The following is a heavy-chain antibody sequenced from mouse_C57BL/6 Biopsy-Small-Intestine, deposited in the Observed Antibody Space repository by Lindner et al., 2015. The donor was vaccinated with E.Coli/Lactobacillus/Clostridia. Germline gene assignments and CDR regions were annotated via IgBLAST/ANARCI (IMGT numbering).Heavy chain of an antibody. CDR1: GYIFNSYG. J-gene: IGHJ1*01. Sequence: SVKVSCKASGYIFNSYGVSWVRQAPGQGLEWMGWIGVLKGNTKYAEKFQGRVTVTTDTSTSTAYMELRSLTSDDTAVYYCARASSNWVSGYYNMDVWGQGTTVTVSS. D-gene: IGHD2-3*01. CDR3: ARASSNWVSGYYNMDV. CDR2: IGVLKGNT. V-gene: IGHV1-84*02.